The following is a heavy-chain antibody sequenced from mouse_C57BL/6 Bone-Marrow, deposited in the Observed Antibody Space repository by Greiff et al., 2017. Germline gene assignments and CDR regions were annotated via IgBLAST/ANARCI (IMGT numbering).Heavy chain of an antibody. CDR3: ARQGGLQRPHYAMDY. CDR1: EYEFPSHD. D-gene: IGHD2-2*01. Sequence: EVQGVESGGGLVQPGESLKLSCESNEYEFPSHDMSWVRKTPEKRLELVAAINSDGGSTYYPDTMERRFIISRDNTKKTLYLQMSSLRSEDTALYYCARQGGLQRPHYAMDYGGQGTSVTVSS. V-gene: IGHV5-2*01. CDR2: INSDGGST. J-gene: IGHJ4*01.